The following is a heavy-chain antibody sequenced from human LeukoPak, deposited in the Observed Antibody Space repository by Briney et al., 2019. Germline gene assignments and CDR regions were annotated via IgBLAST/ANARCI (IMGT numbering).Heavy chain of an antibody. J-gene: IGHJ4*02. CDR2: ISAYNGNT. CDR1: GYTFTSYG. D-gene: IGHD6-13*01. CDR3: ARGHTTGGSSWYRKGLQGGYFDY. Sequence: GASVKVSCKASGYTFTSYGISWVRQAPGQGLEWMGWISAYNGNTNYAQKLQGRVTMTTDTSTSTAYMELRSLRSDDTAVYYCARGHTTGGSSWYRKGLQGGYFDYWGQGTLVTVSS. V-gene: IGHV1-18*01.